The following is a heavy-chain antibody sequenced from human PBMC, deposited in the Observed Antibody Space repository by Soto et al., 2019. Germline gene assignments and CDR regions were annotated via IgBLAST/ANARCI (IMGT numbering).Heavy chain of an antibody. V-gene: IGHV1-2*02. D-gene: IGHD2-21*01. CDR1: GYTFTGYY. CDR3: ARPRYIQSLYCGGDCSPYYMYV. CDR2: INPKSGGT. J-gene: IGHJ6*03. Sequence: ASVKVSCKDSGYTFTGYYMHWVRQAPGQGLEWMGWINPKSGGTNYAQKFQGSVTITRDTSTSTAYMELSSLRSEHTAVYYCARPRYIQSLYCGGDCSPYYMYVWGKGTTVTGSS.